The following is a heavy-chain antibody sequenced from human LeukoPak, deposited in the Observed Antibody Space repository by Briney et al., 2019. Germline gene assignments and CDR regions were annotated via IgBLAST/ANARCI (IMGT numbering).Heavy chain of an antibody. CDR2: INPNSGGT. CDR1: GYTFTGYY. Sequence: ASVKVSCKASGYTFTGYYMHWVRQAPGQGLEWMGWINPNSGGTNYAQKFQGRVTMTRDTSISTAYMELSRLRSDDTAVYYCARVVTTVTTTEEYYYYGMDVWGQGTTVTVSS. J-gene: IGHJ6*02. CDR3: ARVVTTVTTTEEYYYYGMDV. D-gene: IGHD4-11*01. V-gene: IGHV1-2*02.